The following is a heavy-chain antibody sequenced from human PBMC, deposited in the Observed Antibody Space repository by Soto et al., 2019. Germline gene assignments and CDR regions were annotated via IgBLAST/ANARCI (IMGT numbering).Heavy chain of an antibody. CDR2: ISGSGGST. D-gene: IGHD5-18*01. V-gene: IGHV3-23*01. Sequence: EVQLLESGGGLVQPGGSLRLSCAASGFTFSSYAMSWVRQAPGKGLEWVSAISGSGGSTYYADSVKGRFTISRDNSKNTVYLQMNSLRAEDTAVYYCAKSGRIQLWLMNYWGQGSLVTVSS. J-gene: IGHJ4*02. CDR3: AKSGRIQLWLMNY. CDR1: GFTFSSYA.